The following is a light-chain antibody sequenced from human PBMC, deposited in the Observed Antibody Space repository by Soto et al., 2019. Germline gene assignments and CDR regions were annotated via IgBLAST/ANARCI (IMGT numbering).Light chain of an antibody. CDR2: KAS. CDR3: QQYYTYPN. V-gene: IGKV1-5*03. J-gene: IGKJ3*01. Sequence: DIQRTHSPSTLSGSVGDRVGITCRASQTISSWLAWYQQKPWKAPKLLIYKASTLQSGVPSRFSASGSGTDLTLTITGLQPDDFATYYCQQYYTYPNFGPGTXVD. CDR1: QTISSW.